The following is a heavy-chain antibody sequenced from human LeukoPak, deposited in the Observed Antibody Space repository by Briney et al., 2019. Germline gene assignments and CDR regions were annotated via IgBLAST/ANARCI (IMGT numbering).Heavy chain of an antibody. J-gene: IGHJ4*02. CDR1: GFTFSSYA. CDR2: ISGSGGST. CDR3: AKKGMIVVVFDY. Sequence: GGSLRLSCAASGFTFSSYAMSWVRQAHGKWLEWVSAISGSGGSTYYADSVKGRFTISRDNSKNTLYLQMNSLRAEDTAVYYCAKKGMIVVVFDYWGQGSLVTVSS. V-gene: IGHV3-23*01. D-gene: IGHD3-22*01.